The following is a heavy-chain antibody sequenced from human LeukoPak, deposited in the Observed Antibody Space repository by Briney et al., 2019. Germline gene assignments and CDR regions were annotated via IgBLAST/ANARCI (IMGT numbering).Heavy chain of an antibody. J-gene: IGHJ4*02. Sequence: GGSLRLSCAASGFTFSSYSMNWVRQAPGKGVEWVSSISSSSSYIYYADSVKGRFTISRDNAKNSLYLQMNSLRTDATAVYYCASYFYSSGWSVYDYWGQGTLVTVSS. CDR3: ASYFYSSGWSVYDY. CDR1: GFTFSSYS. CDR2: ISSSSSYI. D-gene: IGHD6-19*01. V-gene: IGHV3-21*01.